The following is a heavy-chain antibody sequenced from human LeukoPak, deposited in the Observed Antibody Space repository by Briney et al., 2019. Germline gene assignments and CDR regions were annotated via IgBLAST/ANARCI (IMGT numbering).Heavy chain of an antibody. CDR3: ARRRIAAALYYYYGMDV. Sequence: ASVTVSCKASGYTFTGYYMHWVRQAPGQGLEWMGWINPNSGGKNYAQKFQGRVTMTRDTSISTAYMELSRLRSDDTAVYYCARRRIAAALYYYYGMDVWGQGTTVTVSS. J-gene: IGHJ6*02. V-gene: IGHV1-2*02. D-gene: IGHD6-13*01. CDR1: GYTFTGYY. CDR2: INPNSGGK.